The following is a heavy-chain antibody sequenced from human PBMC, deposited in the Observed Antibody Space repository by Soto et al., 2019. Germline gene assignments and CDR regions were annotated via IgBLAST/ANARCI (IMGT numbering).Heavy chain of an antibody. Sequence: QVQLVQSGAEVRKPGASVTVSCRSSGDSFNDYYIHWVRQAPGQGIEWMGWINPNGGVTKYAQKFQGWVSMTRDTSIMTVYMQLSRLRSDDTAVYYCARESGGATATLDYYYFYMDVWGTGTRVTVSS. D-gene: IGHD4-17*01. J-gene: IGHJ6*03. CDR3: ARESGGATATLDYYYFYMDV. CDR1: GDSFNDYY. V-gene: IGHV1-2*04. CDR2: INPNGGVT.